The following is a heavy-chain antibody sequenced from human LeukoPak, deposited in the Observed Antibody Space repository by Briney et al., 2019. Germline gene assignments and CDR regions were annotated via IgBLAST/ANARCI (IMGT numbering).Heavy chain of an antibody. J-gene: IGHJ4*02. CDR2: IYYSGST. V-gene: IGHV4-30-4*01. CDR3: ASGRWEVGYYYDFDY. CDR1: GGSISSGDYY. Sequence: SETLSLTCTVSGGSISSGDYYWSWIRQPPGKGLEWIGYIYYSGSTYYNPSLKSRVTISVDTSKNQFSLKLSSVTAADTAVYYCASGRWEVGYYYDFDYWGQGTLVTVSS. D-gene: IGHD3-22*01.